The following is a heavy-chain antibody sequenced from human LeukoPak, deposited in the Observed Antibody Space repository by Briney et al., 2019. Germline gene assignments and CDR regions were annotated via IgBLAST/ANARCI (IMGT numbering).Heavy chain of an antibody. J-gene: IGHJ4*02. CDR3: ARGSAGTTFIAY. Sequence: ASVKVSCKASGYTFTSYGISWVRQAPGQGLEWMGWINPNSGGTNYAQKFQGRVTMTRDTSISTAYMELSRLRSDDTAVYSCARGSAGTTFIAYWGQGTLVTVSS. CDR2: INPNSGGT. V-gene: IGHV1-2*02. D-gene: IGHD1-7*01. CDR1: GYTFTSYG.